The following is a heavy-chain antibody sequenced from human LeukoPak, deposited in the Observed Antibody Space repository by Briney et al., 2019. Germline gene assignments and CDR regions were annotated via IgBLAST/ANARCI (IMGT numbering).Heavy chain of an antibody. CDR1: GGSISSSIYY. CDR2: IYYSGST. Sequence: SETLSLTCTVSGGSISSSIYYWGWIRQPPGKGLEWIGSIYYSGSTYYNPSLKSRVTISVDTSKNQFSLKLSSVTAADTAVYYCAAPYGGNSDAVDYWGQGTLVTVSS. D-gene: IGHD4-23*01. V-gene: IGHV4-39*01. J-gene: IGHJ4*02. CDR3: AAPYGGNSDAVDY.